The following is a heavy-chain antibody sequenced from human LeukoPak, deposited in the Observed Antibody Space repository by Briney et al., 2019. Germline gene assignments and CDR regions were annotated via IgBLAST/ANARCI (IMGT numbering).Heavy chain of an antibody. V-gene: IGHV3-7*01. D-gene: IGHD6-19*01. CDR3: TRDRVAGF. CDR2: IKPDGSEK. Sequence: GGSLRLSCAASGFTFSRYWMSWVRQAPGKGLEYVAYIKPDGSEKYYVDSMKGRFTISRDNAENSLFLQMNSLRADNTAVYYCTRDRVAGFWGQGTLVAVSS. J-gene: IGHJ4*02. CDR1: GFTFSRYW.